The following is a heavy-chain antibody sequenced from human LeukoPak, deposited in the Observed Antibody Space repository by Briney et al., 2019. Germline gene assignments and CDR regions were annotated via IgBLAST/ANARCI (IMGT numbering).Heavy chain of an antibody. Sequence: ASGTLSLTCAVSGGSISSSNWWSWVRQPPGKGLEWIGEIYHSGSTYYNPSLKSRVTISVDTSKNQFSLKLSSVTAADTAVYYCASLETGTTFGYYYYGMDVWGQGTTVTVSS. CDR1: GGSISSSNW. V-gene: IGHV4-4*02. CDR2: IYHSGST. J-gene: IGHJ6*02. D-gene: IGHD1-7*01. CDR3: ASLETGTTFGYYYYGMDV.